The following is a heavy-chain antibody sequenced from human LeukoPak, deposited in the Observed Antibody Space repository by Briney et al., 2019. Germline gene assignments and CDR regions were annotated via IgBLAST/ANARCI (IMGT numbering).Heavy chain of an antibody. CDR2: INSDGSST. V-gene: IGHV3-74*01. CDR3: APSPVGAKHFDY. Sequence: GGSLRLSCAASGFTFSSYWMHWVRQVPGKGLVWVSHINSDGSSTSYADSVKGRFTISRDNAKNTLYLQMNSLRAEDTAVYYCAPSPVGAKHFDYWGQGTLVTVSS. CDR1: GFTFSSYW. J-gene: IGHJ4*02. D-gene: IGHD1-26*01.